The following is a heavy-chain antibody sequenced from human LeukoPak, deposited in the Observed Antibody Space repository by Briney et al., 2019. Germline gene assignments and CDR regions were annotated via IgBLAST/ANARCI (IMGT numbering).Heavy chain of an antibody. CDR3: AKFGAIFGVVKYYFDY. D-gene: IGHD3-3*01. CDR2: INWNGGST. V-gene: IGHV3-20*04. J-gene: IGHJ4*02. CDR1: GFTFDDYG. Sequence: GGSLRLSCAASGFTFDDYGMSWVRQAPGKGLEWVSGINWNGGSTGYADSVKGRFTISRDNSKNTLYLQMNSLRAEDTAVYYCAKFGAIFGVVKYYFDYWGQGTLVTVSS.